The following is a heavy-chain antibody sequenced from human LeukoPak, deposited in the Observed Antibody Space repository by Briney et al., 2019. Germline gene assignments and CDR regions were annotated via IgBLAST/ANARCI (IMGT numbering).Heavy chain of an antibody. V-gene: IGHV1-46*01. CDR3: ARTMADGGTNY. D-gene: IGHD2-15*01. J-gene: IGHJ4*02. CDR2: IEPSGVTT. Sequence: ASVKVSCKASGYTFTNYYIHWIRQAPGQGLEWMGSIEPSGVTTDYAQNFQGRVTLTSDTSATTVFMELKSLRSGDTAVYYCARTMADGGTNYWGQGTQVTVSS. CDR1: GYTFTNYY.